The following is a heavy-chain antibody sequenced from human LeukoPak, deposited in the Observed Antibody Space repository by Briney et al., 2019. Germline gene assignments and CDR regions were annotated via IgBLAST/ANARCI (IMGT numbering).Heavy chain of an antibody. D-gene: IGHD3-10*01. CDR2: IYHSGDT. CDR1: GGAISSGGYS. CDR3: VRGSSVTMVRGVIVTYGLDV. V-gene: IGHV4-30-2*06. J-gene: IGHJ6*02. Sequence: SQTLSLTCAVSGGAISSGGYSWSWIRQSPGMGLEWIGNIYHSGDTYYNPSLKNRLTISVDRLKNQFSLRLTSVTAADTAVYYCVRGSSVTMVRGVIVTYGLDVWGQGTTVTVSS.